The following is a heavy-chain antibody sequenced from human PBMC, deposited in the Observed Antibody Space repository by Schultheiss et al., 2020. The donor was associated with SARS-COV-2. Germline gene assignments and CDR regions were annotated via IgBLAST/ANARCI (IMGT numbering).Heavy chain of an antibody. CDR2: VYIGGST. Sequence: GGSLRLSCAASGFTVSGNYMSWVRQAPGKGLEWVSIVYIGGSTYYADSVKGRFIISRDDSKNTLYLQMNNLRVEDTAVYYCARGPASQSYDYWGQGTLVTVSS. CDR1: GFTVSGNY. D-gene: IGHD2-2*01. CDR3: ARGPASQSYDY. V-gene: IGHV3-53*01. J-gene: IGHJ4*02.